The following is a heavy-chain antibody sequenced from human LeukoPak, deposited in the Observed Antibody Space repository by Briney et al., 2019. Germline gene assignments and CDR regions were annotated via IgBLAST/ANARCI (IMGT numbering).Heavy chain of an antibody. V-gene: IGHV3-23*01. CDR1: GFTFSSYA. D-gene: IGHD2-2*01. CDR2: ISGSGGST. J-gene: IGHJ4*02. CDR3: AKVPFFRTSTPYFDY. Sequence: PGGSLRLSCAASGFTFSSYAMSCVRQAPGEGLEWVSAISGSGGSTYYADSVKGRFTISRDNSKNTLYLQMNSLRAEDTAVYYCAKVPFFRTSTPYFDYWGQGTLVTVSS.